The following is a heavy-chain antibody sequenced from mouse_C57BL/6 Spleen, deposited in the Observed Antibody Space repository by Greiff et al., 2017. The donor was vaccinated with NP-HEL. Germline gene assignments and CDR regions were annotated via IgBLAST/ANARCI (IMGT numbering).Heavy chain of an antibody. V-gene: IGHV1-15*01. CDR1: GYTFADYE. J-gene: IGHJ3*01. CDR3: TRPPYYGNYGFAY. Sequence: VQLQQSGAELVRPGASVTLSCKASGYTFADYEMHWVKQTPVHGLEWIGAIDPETGGTAYNQKFKGKAILTADKSSSTAYMELRSLTSEDSAVYYCTRPPYYGNYGFAYWGQGTLVTVSA. D-gene: IGHD2-10*01. CDR2: IDPETGGT.